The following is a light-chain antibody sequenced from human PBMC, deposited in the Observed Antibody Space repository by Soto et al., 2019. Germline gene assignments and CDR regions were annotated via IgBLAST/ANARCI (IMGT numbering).Light chain of an antibody. Sequence: DIQMTQSPSTLSASVGDRVTITCRASQSISSWLAWYQQKPGKAPKLLIYKASSLESGVPSRFSGSGSGTEFTLTISSLQPDDFATYYCQQYNSYSSWTFGQGTKVXXK. J-gene: IGKJ1*01. V-gene: IGKV1-5*03. CDR1: QSISSW. CDR3: QQYNSYSSWT. CDR2: KAS.